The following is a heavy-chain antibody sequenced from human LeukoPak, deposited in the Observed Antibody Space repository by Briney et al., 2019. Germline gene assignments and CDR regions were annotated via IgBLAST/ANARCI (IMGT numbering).Heavy chain of an antibody. J-gene: IGHJ6*03. CDR2: IRSGGGYT. V-gene: IGHV3-23*01. CDR1: GFTFSSYA. Sequence: GGSLRLSCAASGFTFSSYAMSWVRQAPGKVLEWVSTIRSGGGYTYYADSVKGRFTIARDNSKNTLYLQMNSLRAEDTAVYNCAKSLYYYYYMDVWGKGTPVTVSS. CDR3: AKSLYYYYYMDV.